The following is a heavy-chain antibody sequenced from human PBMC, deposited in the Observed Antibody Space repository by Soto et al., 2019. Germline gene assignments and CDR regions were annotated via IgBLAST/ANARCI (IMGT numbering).Heavy chain of an antibody. CDR3: AREPRTKVIPNWFDP. CDR1: GGTFSSYT. Sequence: ASVKVSCKASGGTFSSYTISWVRQAPGQGLEWMGRIIPILGIANYAQKCQGRVTITADKSTSTAYMELSSLRSEDTAVYYCAREPRTKVIPNWFDPWGQGTLVTVSS. D-gene: IGHD4-17*01. CDR2: IIPILGIA. J-gene: IGHJ5*02. V-gene: IGHV1-69*04.